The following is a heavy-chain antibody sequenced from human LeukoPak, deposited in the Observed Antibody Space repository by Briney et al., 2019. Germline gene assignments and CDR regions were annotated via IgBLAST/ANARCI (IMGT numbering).Heavy chain of an antibody. CDR1: GYTFTVYY. CDR3: ARGSYDSSDFEYFHH. V-gene: IGHV1-2*02. D-gene: IGHD3-22*01. CDR2: INPNSGGT. Sequence: ASVKVSCKASGYTFTVYYIHWVRQAPGQGLEWMGWINPNSGGTNYAQKFQGRVTMTRDTSISTAYVELSRLTSDDTAFYYCARGSYDSSDFEYFHHWGQGALLTVSS. J-gene: IGHJ1*01.